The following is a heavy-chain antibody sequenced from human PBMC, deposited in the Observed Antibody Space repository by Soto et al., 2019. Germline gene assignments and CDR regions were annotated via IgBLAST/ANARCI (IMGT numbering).Heavy chain of an antibody. V-gene: IGHV3-9*01. CDR3: ARDSGSGMVSFTALDF. CDR1: GFTFDDYA. J-gene: IGHJ4*02. Sequence: DVQLVESGGGLVQPGRSLRLSCAASGFTFDDYAMHWVRQVPGKGLEWVSGISWNSARIGYADSVKGRFTISRDNAKNSLSLPMNSLRAGDTALYCCARDSGSGMVSFTALDFWGQGTLVTVSS. CDR2: ISWNSARI. D-gene: IGHD1-26*01.